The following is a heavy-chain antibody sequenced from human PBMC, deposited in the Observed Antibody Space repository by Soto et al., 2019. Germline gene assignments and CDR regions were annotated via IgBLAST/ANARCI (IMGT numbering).Heavy chain of an antibody. CDR3: ARDFNYDSSGSLGY. Sequence: RASVKVSCKASGYTFTGYYMHWVRQAPGQGLEWMGWINPNSGGTNYAQKFQGRVTMTRDTSISTAYMELSRLRSDDTAVYYCARDFNYDSSGSLGYWGQGTLVTVSS. D-gene: IGHD3-22*01. V-gene: IGHV1-2*02. CDR1: GYTFTGYY. CDR2: INPNSGGT. J-gene: IGHJ4*02.